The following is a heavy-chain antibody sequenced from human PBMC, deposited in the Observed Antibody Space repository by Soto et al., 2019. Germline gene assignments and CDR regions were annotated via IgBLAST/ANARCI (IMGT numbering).Heavy chain of an antibody. CDR3: AILGTYYFDNSDNYFDF. Sequence: QVQLVQSGAEEMKPGASVKVSCKASGYTLTRYSIHWVRQALGQRLEWMGWINAGNGNTKFSQKFQGRVTITRDTSASTAYMELRGLRSEDTAVYYCAILGTYYFDNSDNYFDFWGQGTLVTVSS. J-gene: IGHJ4*02. D-gene: IGHD3-22*01. CDR2: INAGNGNT. CDR1: GYTLTRYS. V-gene: IGHV1-3*05.